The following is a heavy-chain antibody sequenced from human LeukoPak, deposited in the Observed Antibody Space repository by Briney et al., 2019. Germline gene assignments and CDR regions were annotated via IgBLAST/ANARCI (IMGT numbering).Heavy chain of an antibody. CDR2: INPSGGST. J-gene: IGHJ5*02. CDR3: ARDRRGITMVRGKNWFDP. V-gene: IGHV1-46*01. Sequence: RASVKVSCTASGYTFTGYYLHWVRQAPGQGLEWMGIINPSGGSTSYAQKFQGRVTMTRDTSTSTVYMELSSLRSEDTAVYYCARDRRGITMVRGKNWFDPWGQGTLVTVSS. D-gene: IGHD3-10*01. CDR1: GYTFTGYY.